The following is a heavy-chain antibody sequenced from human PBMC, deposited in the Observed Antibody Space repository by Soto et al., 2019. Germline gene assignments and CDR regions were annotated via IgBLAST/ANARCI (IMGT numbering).Heavy chain of an antibody. CDR2: ISSSSSYT. D-gene: IGHD3-10*01. Sequence: QVQLVASGGGLVKPGGSLRLSRAASGFTFSDYYMTWIRQAPGKGLEWVSYISSSSSYTNYADTVKGRFTISRDNAKYSPYLQMNRLRAEDTAVYYCARRYYGSGSYPNFDYWGQGTLVTVSS. J-gene: IGHJ4*02. CDR3: ARRYYGSGSYPNFDY. V-gene: IGHV3-11*06. CDR1: GFTFSDYY.